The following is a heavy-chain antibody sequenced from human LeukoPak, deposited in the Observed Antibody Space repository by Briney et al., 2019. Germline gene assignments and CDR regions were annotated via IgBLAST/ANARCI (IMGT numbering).Heavy chain of an antibody. Sequence: PSETLSLTCAVYGGSFSGYYWSWVRQAPGKGLEWDSNVSGSGRGENTYYADSVKGRFTISRDNSKNTLILQMNSLRAEDTAVYYCAKSGYNRFDYWGQGTLVTVSS. CDR2: VSGSGRGENT. V-gene: IGHV3-23*01. CDR3: AKSGYNRFDY. D-gene: IGHD5-24*01. J-gene: IGHJ4*02. CDR1: GGSFSGYY.